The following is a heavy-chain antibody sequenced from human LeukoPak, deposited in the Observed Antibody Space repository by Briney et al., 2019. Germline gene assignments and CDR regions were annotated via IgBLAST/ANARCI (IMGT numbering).Heavy chain of an antibody. CDR1: GFSLSTRGVR. D-gene: IGHD3-10*01. V-gene: IGHV2-5*02. Sequence: SGPTLVKPTQTLTLTRPFSGFSLSTRGVRVGWIRQHPGKPLEWLALIYWDADKRYCPSLKSRLYITHDASTNDEGLTMSNMVPVDTATYYCAHTLWCAEGDYWGQGTLVTVSS. CDR2: IYWDADK. J-gene: IGHJ4*02. CDR3: AHTLWCAEGDY.